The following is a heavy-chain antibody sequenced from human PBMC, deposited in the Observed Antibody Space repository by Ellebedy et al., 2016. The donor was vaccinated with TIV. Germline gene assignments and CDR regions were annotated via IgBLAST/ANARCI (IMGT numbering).Heavy chain of an antibody. CDR2: IYTGGTP. CDR3: LRLWGTSGSSGTEYFQW. V-gene: IGHV3-53*01. Sequence: PGGSLRLSCAASGFIVSDNYMSWVRQAPGKGLGWVSVIYTGGTPYYADSAKARFTISRDNSKNMVYLHMNNLRVEDTAIYYCLRLWGTSGSSGTEYFQWWGQGTLVTVSS. D-gene: IGHD1-14*01. CDR1: GFIVSDNY. J-gene: IGHJ1*01.